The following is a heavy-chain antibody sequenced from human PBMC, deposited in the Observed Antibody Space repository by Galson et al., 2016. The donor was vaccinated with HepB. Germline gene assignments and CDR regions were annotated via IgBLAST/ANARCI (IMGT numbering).Heavy chain of an antibody. CDR3: ARSRGGGARVPFDS. V-gene: IGHV4-59*01. CDR2: IYYSGST. CDR1: GGSISSYY. Sequence: SETLSLTCIVSGGSISSYYRSWIRQPPGKGLEWIGYIYYSGSTNYNPSLKGRVTISVDTSKNQFSLQLSSVTAADTAVYYCARSRGGGARVPFDSWGQGSLVTVSS. J-gene: IGHJ4*02. D-gene: IGHD2-21*01.